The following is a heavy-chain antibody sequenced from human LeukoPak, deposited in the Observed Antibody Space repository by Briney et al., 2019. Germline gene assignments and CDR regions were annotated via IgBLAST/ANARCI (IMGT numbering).Heavy chain of an antibody. V-gene: IGHV7-4-1*02. CDR3: ARSGSWTDHPAFDI. CDR1: GYTFTRYA. J-gene: IGHJ3*02. D-gene: IGHD3/OR15-3a*01. Sequence: ASVKVSCKASGYTFTRYAMNWVRQAPGQGLEWMGWINTNTGNPTYAQGFTGRFVFSLDTSVTTAYLQISSLKHEDAAVYYCARSGSWTDHPAFDIWGQGTMVTVSS. CDR2: INTNTGNP.